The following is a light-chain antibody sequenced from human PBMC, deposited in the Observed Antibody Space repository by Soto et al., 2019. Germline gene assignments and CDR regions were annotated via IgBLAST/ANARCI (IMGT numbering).Light chain of an antibody. J-gene: IGKJ4*01. CDR2: KAS. CDR3: QQYHKWVT. V-gene: IGKV1-5*03. Sequence: DIQMTQSPSTLSASLGDRATLTCRASQSISSRLAWYQQNQGKAPKFLIYKASSLESGVPSRFSGSGSGTEFTLTISSLQSEDFAVYYCQQYHKWVTFGGGPKVDIK. CDR1: QSISSR.